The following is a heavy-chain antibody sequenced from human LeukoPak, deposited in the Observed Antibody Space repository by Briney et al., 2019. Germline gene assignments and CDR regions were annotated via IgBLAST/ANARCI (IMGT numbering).Heavy chain of an antibody. CDR2: IFYSGST. D-gene: IGHD2-2*01. Sequence: KPSETLSLTCTVSGDSISNSTYYWGWIRQPPGKGLEWIGSIFYSGSTYYNPSLKSRVTISVDTSKSQFSLKLRSVTAAGTAVYYCARHGGPRSNSFQLPLDYWGQGTLVTVSS. J-gene: IGHJ4*02. CDR1: GDSISNSTYY. V-gene: IGHV4-39*01. CDR3: ARHGGPRSNSFQLPLDY.